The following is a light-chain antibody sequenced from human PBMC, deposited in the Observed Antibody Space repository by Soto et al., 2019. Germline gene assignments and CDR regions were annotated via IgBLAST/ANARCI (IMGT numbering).Light chain of an antibody. CDR3: QQYNSYSSWT. CDR2: DAS. Sequence: DIQMTQSPSTLSASVGNRVTITCRASQSINSWLAWYQQKPGKAPNLLIYDASSLESGVPSRFSGSGSGTEFTLTISSLQPDDFASYYCQQYNSYSSWTFGQGTKVDIK. V-gene: IGKV1-5*01. CDR1: QSINSW. J-gene: IGKJ1*01.